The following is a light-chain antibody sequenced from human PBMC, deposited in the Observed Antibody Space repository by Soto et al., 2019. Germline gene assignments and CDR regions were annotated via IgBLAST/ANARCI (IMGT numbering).Light chain of an antibody. V-gene: IGKV3D-15*01. CDR1: QSVSSSY. J-gene: IGKJ3*01. CDR3: QQYNNWPPFT. CDR2: DIF. Sequence: EIVLTQSPGTLSLSPGERATLSCRASQSVSSSYLAWYQQKPGQAPRLVIYDIFTRATGVPTRISGSGSGTEFTLTISSLQSEDFAVYHCQQYNNWPPFTFGPGTKVDIK.